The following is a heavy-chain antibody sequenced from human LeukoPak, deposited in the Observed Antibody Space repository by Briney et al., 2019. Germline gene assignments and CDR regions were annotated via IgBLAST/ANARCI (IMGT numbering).Heavy chain of an antibody. V-gene: IGHV3-15*01. J-gene: IGHJ4*02. CDR1: GFTFSNAW. CDR2: IKSKTDDGTT. CDR3: TRERYYFDY. Sequence: PGGSLRLSCAASGFTFSNAWMRWVRQAPGKGLEWVGRIKSKTDDGTTDYAAPVKGRFTISRDDSKNTLYLQMNSLKTEDTAVYYCTRERYYFDYWGQGTLVTVSS.